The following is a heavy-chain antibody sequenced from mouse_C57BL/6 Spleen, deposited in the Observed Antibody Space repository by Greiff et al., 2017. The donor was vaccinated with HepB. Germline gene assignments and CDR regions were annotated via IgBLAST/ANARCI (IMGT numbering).Heavy chain of an antibody. CDR1: GYTFTDYN. V-gene: IGHV1-18*01. D-gene: IGHD2-5*01. CDR3: ARRNSNYRDAMDY. Sequence: EVKLQESGPELVKPGASVKIPCKASGYTFTDYNMDWVKQSHGKSLEWIGDINPNNGGTIYNQNFKGKATLTVDKSSSTAYMELRSLTSEDTAVYYCARRNSNYRDAMDYWGQGTSVTVSS. J-gene: IGHJ4*01. CDR2: INPNNGGT.